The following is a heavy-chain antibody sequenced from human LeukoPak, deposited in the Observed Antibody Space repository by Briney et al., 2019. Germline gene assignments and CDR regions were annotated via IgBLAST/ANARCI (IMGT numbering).Heavy chain of an antibody. CDR3: ARLTTVVTPGDY. CDR2: IYYSGST. CDR1: GGSISSYY. D-gene: IGHD4-23*01. V-gene: IGHV4-59*12. Sequence: SETLSLTCTVSGGSISSYYWSWIRQPPGKGLEWIGYIYYSGSTYYNPSLKSRVTISVDTSKNQFSLKLSSVTAADTAVYYCARLTTVVTPGDYWGQGTLVTVSS. J-gene: IGHJ4*02.